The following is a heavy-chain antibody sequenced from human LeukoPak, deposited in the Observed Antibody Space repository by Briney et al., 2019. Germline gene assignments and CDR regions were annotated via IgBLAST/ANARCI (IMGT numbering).Heavy chain of an antibody. CDR1: GYSFTSYW. J-gene: IGHJ4*02. D-gene: IGHD3-22*01. V-gene: IGHV5-51*01. Sequence: GESLKISCKGSGYSFTSYWIGWVRQMPGKGLEWMGIIYPGDSDTRYSPSFQGQVTISADKSISTAYLQWSSLKASDTAMYYCARQGAYHYDSSGYLDYWGQGTLVTVSS. CDR2: IYPGDSDT. CDR3: ARQGAYHYDSSGYLDY.